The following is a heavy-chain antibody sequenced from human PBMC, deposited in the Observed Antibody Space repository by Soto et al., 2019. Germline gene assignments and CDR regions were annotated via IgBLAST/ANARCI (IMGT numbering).Heavy chain of an antibody. CDR2: ISSSSYI. Sequence: GGSLRLSCAASGFTFSSYSMNWVRQAPGKGLEWVSSISSSSYIYYADSVKGRFTISRDNAKNSLYLQMNSLRAEDTAVYYCARVDGGSSGHYPYYYYGMDVWGQGTTVTVSS. V-gene: IGHV3-21*01. CDR1: GFTFSSYS. J-gene: IGHJ6*02. CDR3: ARVDGGSSGHYPYYYYGMDV. D-gene: IGHD6-19*01.